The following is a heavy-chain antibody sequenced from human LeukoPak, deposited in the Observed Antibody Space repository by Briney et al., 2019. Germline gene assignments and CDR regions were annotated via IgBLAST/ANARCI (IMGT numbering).Heavy chain of an antibody. CDR3: ARSGAGLFFDY. CDR2: TYYRSQWYN. Sequence: SQTLSLTCAISGDSVSSYSGGWNWIRQSPSRGLEWLGRTYYRSQWYNDYAASVKSRITINPDTSNNQFSLQLNSATPEDTAVYYCARSGAGLFFDYWGQGTLVTVSS. CDR1: GDSVSSYSGG. V-gene: IGHV6-1*01. D-gene: IGHD1-26*01. J-gene: IGHJ4*02.